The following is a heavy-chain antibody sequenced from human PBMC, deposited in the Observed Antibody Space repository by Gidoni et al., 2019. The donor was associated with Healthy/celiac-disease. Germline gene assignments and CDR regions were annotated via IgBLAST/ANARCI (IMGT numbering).Heavy chain of an antibody. V-gene: IGHV3-48*03. Sequence: EVQLVESGGGLVQPGGSLRLSCAASGFTFSSYEMNWVRQAPGKGLEWVSYISSSGSTIYYADSVKGRFTIARDNDKNSLYLQMNSLRAEDTAVYYCARGGYYDSSGYYPNDYYYYGMDVWGQGTTVTVSS. CDR3: ARGGYYDSSGYYPNDYYYYGMDV. CDR2: ISSSGSTI. D-gene: IGHD3-22*01. CDR1: GFTFSSYE. J-gene: IGHJ6*02.